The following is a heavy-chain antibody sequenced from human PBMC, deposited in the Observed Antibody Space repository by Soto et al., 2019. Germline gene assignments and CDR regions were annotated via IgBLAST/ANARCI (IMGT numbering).Heavy chain of an antibody. D-gene: IGHD2-15*01. Sequence: SETLSLTCTVSGGSISSYYWSWIRQPPGKGLEWIGYIYYSGSTNYNPSLKSRVTMSVDTSKNQFSLNLNSVTAADTAVYYCARDGGYCSGGSCYSHYYYAMDVWGQGTTVTVSS. CDR2: IYYSGST. V-gene: IGHV4-59*12. J-gene: IGHJ6*02. CDR1: GGSISSYY. CDR3: ARDGGYCSGGSCYSHYYYAMDV.